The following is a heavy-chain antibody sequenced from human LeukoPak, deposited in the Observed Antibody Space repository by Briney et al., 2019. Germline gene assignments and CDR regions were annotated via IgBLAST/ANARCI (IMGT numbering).Heavy chain of an antibody. CDR3: ARGGVNTMLRGVIRYYYMDV. J-gene: IGHJ6*03. Sequence: PGGSLRLSCGASGFIFSKYGMHWVRQAPGKGLEWVAFINDKGVDKNYADSVKGRFTISRDNSKNTLYLQMNSLRAEDTAVYYCARGGVNTMLRGVIRYYYMDVWGKGTTVTISS. V-gene: IGHV3-30*02. CDR2: INDKGVDK. CDR1: GFIFSKYG. D-gene: IGHD3-10*01.